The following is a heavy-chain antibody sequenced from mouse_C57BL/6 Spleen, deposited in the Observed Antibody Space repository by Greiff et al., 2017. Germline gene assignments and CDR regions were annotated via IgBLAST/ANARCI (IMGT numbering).Heavy chain of an antibody. CDR3: ARGWLPLYFDY. Sequence: LQQSGPGLVKPSQALSLTCSVTGYSITSGYYWIWIRQFPGNKLEWMGYISYDGSNYYNPSLKNRISITRDTSKNQFFLKLNSLTTENTATYYCARGWLPLYFDYWGQGTTLTVSS. V-gene: IGHV3-6*01. CDR2: ISYDGSN. CDR1: GYSITSGYY. D-gene: IGHD2-2*01. J-gene: IGHJ2*01.